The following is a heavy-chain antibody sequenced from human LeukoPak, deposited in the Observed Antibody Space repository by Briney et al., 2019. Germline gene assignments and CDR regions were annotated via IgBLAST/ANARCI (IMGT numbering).Heavy chain of an antibody. CDR3: ARDLNYDSAS. CDR2: IYSGGST. CDR1: GVTVSSNY. D-gene: IGHD3-22*01. J-gene: IGHJ5*02. V-gene: IGHV3-53*01. Sequence: PGGSLRLSCAASGVTVSSNYMSWVRQAPGKGLEWVSVIYSGGSTYYADSVKGRFTISRDNSKNTVYLQMNSLRAEDTAVYYCARDLNYDSASWGQGTLVTVSS.